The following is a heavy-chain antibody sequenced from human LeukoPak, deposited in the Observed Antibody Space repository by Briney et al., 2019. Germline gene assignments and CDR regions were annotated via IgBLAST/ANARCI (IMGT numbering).Heavy chain of an antibody. CDR1: SGSISSGTFYY. J-gene: IGHJ4*02. CDR2: IYHSGTT. CDR3: ARVGGSSRFDN. D-gene: IGHD6-13*01. V-gene: IGHV4-61*10. Sequence: SETLSLTCTVSSGSISSGTFYYWNWIRQPAGKGLEWIGYIYHSGTTYCNPSLKSRVTISVDRSKNQFSLKLSSVTAADTAVYYCARVGGSSRFDNWGQGTLVTVSS.